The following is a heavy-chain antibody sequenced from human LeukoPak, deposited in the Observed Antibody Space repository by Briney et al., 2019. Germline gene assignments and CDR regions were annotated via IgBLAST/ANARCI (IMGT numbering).Heavy chain of an antibody. CDR3: ARQIEAGGDF. CDR2: MYHSGTT. CDR1: GWSLSRGYF. J-gene: IGHJ4*02. V-gene: IGHV4-38-2*02. D-gene: IGHD2-8*02. Sequence: SETLSLTCTVSGWSLSRGYFWGWIRHSPRKGLEWIGSMYHSGTTDYNPSLKSRVTISVESSNSQFALRLSSVTAADTAVYYCARQIEAGGDFWGQGTLVTVSS.